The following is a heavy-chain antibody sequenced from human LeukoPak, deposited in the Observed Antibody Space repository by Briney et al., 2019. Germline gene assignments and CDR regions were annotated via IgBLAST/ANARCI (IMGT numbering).Heavy chain of an antibody. D-gene: IGHD2-15*01. CDR3: ARGIGHYYYMDV. Sequence: GGSLRLSCAASGFTFSSYAMHWVRQAPGKGLEWVAVISYDGSNKYYADSVKGRFTISRDNSKNTLSLQMNSLRTEDTAVYYCARGIGHYYYMDVWGKGATVTVSS. J-gene: IGHJ6*03. CDR1: GFTFSSYA. V-gene: IGHV3-30-3*01. CDR2: ISYDGSNK.